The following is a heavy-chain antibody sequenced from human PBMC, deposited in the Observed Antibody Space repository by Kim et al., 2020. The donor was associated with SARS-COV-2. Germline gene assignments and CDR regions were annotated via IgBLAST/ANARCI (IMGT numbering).Heavy chain of an antibody. CDR2: IGGSGGNT. V-gene: IGHV3-23*01. D-gene: IGHD6-13*01. Sequence: GGSLRLSCAASGFTFRNYAMGWVRQAPGRGLEWILIIGGSGGNTYYADSVRGRFTISRDNSKNTVYLHMGSLRAEDMALYYCAKESAGGTWFDSWGQGIL. J-gene: IGHJ5*01. CDR3: AKESAGGTWFDS. CDR1: GFTFRNYA.